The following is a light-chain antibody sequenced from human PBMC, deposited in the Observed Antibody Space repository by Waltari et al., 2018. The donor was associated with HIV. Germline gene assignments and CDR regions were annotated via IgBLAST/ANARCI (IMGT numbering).Light chain of an antibody. Sequence: EIMLTQSPDSLSVSPGESATLSCRASQSLSANLAWYQQTPGQPSRLLIYSASTRATGVPARFSGSGSGTEFTLTISGLQSDDSATYYCQQYNKWPPYTFGQGTKVEIK. V-gene: IGKV3-15*01. CDR3: QQYNKWPPYT. J-gene: IGKJ2*01. CDR2: SAS. CDR1: QSLSAN.